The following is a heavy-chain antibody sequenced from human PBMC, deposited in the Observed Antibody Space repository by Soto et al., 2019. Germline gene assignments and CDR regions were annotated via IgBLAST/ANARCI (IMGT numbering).Heavy chain of an antibody. CDR2: ISAYNGNT. CDR1: GYTFTSYG. D-gene: IGHD4-17*01. CDR3: ARDKPDYGDYDY. J-gene: IGHJ4*02. V-gene: IGHV1-18*01. Sequence: ASVKVSCKASGYTFTSYGISWVRQAPGQGLEWMGWISAYNGNTNYAQRLQGRVTMTTDTSTSTAYMELRSLRSDDTAVYYCARDKPDYGDYDYWGQGTLVTVSS.